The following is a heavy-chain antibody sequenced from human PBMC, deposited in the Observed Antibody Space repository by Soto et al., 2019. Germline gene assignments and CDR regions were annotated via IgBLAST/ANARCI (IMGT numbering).Heavy chain of an antibody. CDR1: GYTFSKYW. Sequence: GESLKISCKGSGYTFSKYWIAWVRQMPGKGLEWMGIVYPDDSDTRYSPSFQGQVTISADKSISTAYLQWSSLEASDTAMYYCARPTYCSSTHCSPFDYWGQGTLVTVSS. CDR3: ARPTYCSSTHCSPFDY. V-gene: IGHV5-51*01. J-gene: IGHJ4*02. CDR2: VYPDDSDT. D-gene: IGHD2-2*01.